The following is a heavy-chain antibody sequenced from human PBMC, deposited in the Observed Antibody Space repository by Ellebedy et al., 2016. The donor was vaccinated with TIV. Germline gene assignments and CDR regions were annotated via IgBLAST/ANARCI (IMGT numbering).Heavy chain of an antibody. CDR3: ARDRLDYSYAFDI. J-gene: IGHJ3*02. CDR1: GYTLTELS. CDR2: FDPEDGET. D-gene: IGHD4-11*01. V-gene: IGHV1-24*01. Sequence: AASVKVSCKVSGYTLTELSMHWVRQAPGKGLEWMGGFDPEDGETIYAQKFQGRVTMTEDTSTGTAYMELSSLRSDDTAVYYCARDRLDYSYAFDIWGQGTMVTVSS.